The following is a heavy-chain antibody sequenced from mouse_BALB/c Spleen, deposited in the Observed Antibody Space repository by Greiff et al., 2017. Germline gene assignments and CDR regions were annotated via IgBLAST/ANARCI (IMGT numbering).Heavy chain of an antibody. CDR3: ARDHYGSSLYWYFDV. J-gene: IGHJ1*01. CDR2: IYYSGTI. CDR1: GISITTGNYR. Sequence: EVQVVESGPGLVKPSQTVSLTCTVTGISITTGNYRWSWIRQFPGNKLEWIGYIYYSGTITYNPSLTSRTTITRDTSKNQFFLEMNSLTAEDTATYYCARDHYGSSLYWYFDVWGAGTTVTVSS. V-gene: IGHV3-5*02. D-gene: IGHD1-1*01.